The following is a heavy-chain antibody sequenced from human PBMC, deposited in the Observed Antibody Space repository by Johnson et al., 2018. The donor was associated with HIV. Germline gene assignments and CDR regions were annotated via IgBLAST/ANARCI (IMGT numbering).Heavy chain of an antibody. CDR2: ISWNSGSI. D-gene: IGHD6-6*01. Sequence: QLVESGGGLVQPGRSLRLSCAASGFTFDDYAMHWVRQAPGKGLEWVSGISWNSGSIGYADSVKGRFTISRDNAKNSLYLQMNSLRAEDTALYYCAKGSIAARWCAFDIWGQGTMVTVSS. J-gene: IGHJ3*02. CDR3: AKGSIAARWCAFDI. CDR1: GFTFDDYA. V-gene: IGHV3-9*01.